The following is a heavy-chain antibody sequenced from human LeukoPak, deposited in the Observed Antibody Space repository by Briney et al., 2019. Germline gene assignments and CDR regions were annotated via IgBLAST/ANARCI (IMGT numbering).Heavy chain of an antibody. D-gene: IGHD5-24*01. V-gene: IGHV3-74*01. CDR2: IKSDGSST. J-gene: IGHJ4*02. Sequence: GGSLRLSCAASGFYFRKFAMHWVRQAPGKGLVWVSRIKSDGSSTSYADSVKGRFTISRDNAKNTLYLQMNSLRAEDTAVYYCARDGYKPGYWGQGTLVTVSS. CDR1: GFYFRKFA. CDR3: ARDGYKPGY.